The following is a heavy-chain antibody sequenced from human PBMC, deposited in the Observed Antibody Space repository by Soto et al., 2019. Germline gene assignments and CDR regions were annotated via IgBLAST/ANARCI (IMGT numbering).Heavy chain of an antibody. D-gene: IGHD3-10*01. CDR3: ARDSGIYKVPASYFDY. CDR2: IYYSGST. J-gene: IGHJ4*02. V-gene: IGHV4-59*01. CDR1: GGSISSYY. Sequence: SLTCTVSGGSISSYYWSWIRQPPGKGLEWIGYIYYSGSTNYNPSLKSRVTISVDTSKNQFSLKLSSVTAADTAVYYCARDSGIYKVPASYFDYWGQGTLVTVSS.